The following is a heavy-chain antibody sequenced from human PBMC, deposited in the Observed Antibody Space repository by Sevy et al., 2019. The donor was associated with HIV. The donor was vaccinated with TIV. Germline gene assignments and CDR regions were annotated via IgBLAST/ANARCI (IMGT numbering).Heavy chain of an antibody. CDR3: ARAAANYYYAMDV. V-gene: IGHV4-59*01. CDR1: GDSISGYY. Sequence: SETLSLTCTVSGDSISGYYWSWIRQSPGKGLQWIGYIYYNGRTNYDPSLKSRVIISTDTSKNQFSLKLSSVTAADTAIYYCARAAANYYYAMDVWGQGITVTVSS. J-gene: IGHJ6*01. CDR2: IYYNGRT.